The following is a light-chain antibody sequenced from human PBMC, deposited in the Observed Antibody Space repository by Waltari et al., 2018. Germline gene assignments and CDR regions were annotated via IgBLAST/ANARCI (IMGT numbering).Light chain of an antibody. Sequence: SFELRQPSSVLLSPGPTATITCTGGVLVNKYGRWIQQKPGQAPVLVIFRDSERPPGSPERFSGSSSGTTVTLTITGVQVEDEADYYCYSAADNSRVFGGGTKLTVL. CDR2: RDS. V-gene: IGLV3-27*01. J-gene: IGLJ3*02. CDR1: VLVNKY. CDR3: YSAADNSRV.